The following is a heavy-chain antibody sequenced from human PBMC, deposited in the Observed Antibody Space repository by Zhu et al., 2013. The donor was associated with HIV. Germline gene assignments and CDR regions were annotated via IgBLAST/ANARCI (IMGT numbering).Heavy chain of an antibody. CDR1: GFTFSSHA. Sequence: EVQLLESGGGLVQPGGSLRLSCAASGFTFSSHAMSWVRQAPGKGLEWVSAISGSGNSTYYADSAKGRFTISRDNSKNTLYLQMNSLRAEDTAVYYCAKELVVYAILTAYYYGMDVWGQGTTVTVSS. D-gene: IGHD2-8*02. CDR2: ISGSGNST. CDR3: AKELVVYAILTAYYYGMDV. J-gene: IGHJ6*02. V-gene: IGHV3-23*01.